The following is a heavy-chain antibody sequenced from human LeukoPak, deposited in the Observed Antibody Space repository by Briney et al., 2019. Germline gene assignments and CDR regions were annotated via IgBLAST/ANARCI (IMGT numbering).Heavy chain of an antibody. Sequence: PGGSLRLSCAASGLTFSSYAMGWVRQAPGKGLEWVASINHNGNVNYYVDSVKGRFTISRDNAKNSLYLQMSNLRAEDTAVYFCARGGGLDVWGQGATVTVSS. V-gene: IGHV3-7*03. J-gene: IGHJ6*02. CDR3: ARGGGLDV. D-gene: IGHD3-16*01. CDR1: GLTFSSYA. CDR2: INHNGNVN.